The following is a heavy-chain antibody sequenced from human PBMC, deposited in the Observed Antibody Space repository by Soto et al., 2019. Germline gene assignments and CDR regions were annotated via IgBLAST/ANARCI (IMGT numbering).Heavy chain of an antibody. CDR3: AKVHSSCSTTSCYDS. J-gene: IGHJ4*02. V-gene: IGHV3-23*01. CDR2: ISGSAAST. D-gene: IGHD2-2*01. Sequence: GGSLRLSCAASGFTFSSYAMSWVRQAPGKGLEWVSTISGSAASTYYGDSVKGRFTISRDNSKKTLYLQMNSLRAEDTAVYYCAKVHSSCSTTSCYDSWGQGTLVTVSS. CDR1: GFTFSSYA.